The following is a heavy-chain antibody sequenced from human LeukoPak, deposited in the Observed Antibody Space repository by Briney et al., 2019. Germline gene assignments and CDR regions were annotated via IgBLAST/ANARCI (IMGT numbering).Heavy chain of an antibody. D-gene: IGHD1-26*01. CDR3: AKGEVGATLFDWFDP. CDR1: GFTFSSYA. J-gene: IGHJ5*02. V-gene: IGHV3-23*01. Sequence: GGSLRLSCAASGFTFSSYAMSWVRQAPGKGLEWVSAISGSGGSTCYADSVKGRFTISRDNSKNTLYLQMNSLRAEDTAVYYCAKGEVGATLFDWFDPWGQGTLVTVSS. CDR2: ISGSGGST.